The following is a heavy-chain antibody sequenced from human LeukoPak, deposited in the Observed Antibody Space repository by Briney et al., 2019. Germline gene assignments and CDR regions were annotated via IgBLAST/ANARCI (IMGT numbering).Heavy chain of an antibody. CDR2: IYYSGST. D-gene: IGHD3-9*01. J-gene: IGHJ3*02. CDR3: TRVARYYDNLTGSNDAFDI. V-gene: IGHV4-61*05. CDR1: GGSISSSSYY. Sequence: PSETLSLTCTVSGGSISSSSYYWGWIRQPPGKGLEWIGYIYYSGSTNYNPSLKSRVTISVDTSKNQFSLKLSSVTAADTAVYYCTRVARYYDNLTGSNDAFDIWGQGTMVTVSS.